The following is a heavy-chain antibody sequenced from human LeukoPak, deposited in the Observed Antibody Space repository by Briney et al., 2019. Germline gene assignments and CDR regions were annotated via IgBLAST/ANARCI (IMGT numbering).Heavy chain of an antibody. CDR2: IYYRGST. Sequence: SETLSLTCTVSGGSISSSSYYWGWIRQPPGKGLEWIGSIYYRGSTYYNPSLKSRVTISVDTSKNQFSLKLSSVTAADTAVYYCARVQPGYYYDSSGYSPIRYYYYYYMDVWGKGTTVTVSS. CDR3: ARVQPGYYYDSSGYSPIRYYYYYYMDV. CDR1: GGSISSSSYY. D-gene: IGHD3-22*01. J-gene: IGHJ6*03. V-gene: IGHV4-39*07.